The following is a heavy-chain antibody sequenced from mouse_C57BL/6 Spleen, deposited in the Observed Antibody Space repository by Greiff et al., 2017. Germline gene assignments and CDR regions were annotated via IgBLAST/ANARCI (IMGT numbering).Heavy chain of an antibody. CDR2: ISSGGDYI. Sequence: EVKLVESGEGLVKPGGSLKLSCAASGFTFSSYAMSWVRQTPEKRLEWVAYISSGGDYIYYADTVKGRFTISRDNARNTLYLQMSSLKSEDTAMYYCTRDGHYYSSSWWYFDVWGTGTTVTVSS. V-gene: IGHV5-9-1*02. CDR3: TRDGHYYSSSWWYFDV. D-gene: IGHD1-1*01. J-gene: IGHJ1*03. CDR1: GFTFSSYA.